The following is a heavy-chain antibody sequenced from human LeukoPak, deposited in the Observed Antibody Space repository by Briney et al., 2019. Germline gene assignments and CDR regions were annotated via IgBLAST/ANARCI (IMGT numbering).Heavy chain of an antibody. V-gene: IGHV3-23*01. D-gene: IGHD6-13*01. J-gene: IGHJ4*02. CDR3: AKHFHLPGPQQLLASHYFDY. CDR2: ISGSGGST. Sequence: GGSLRLSCAASGFTFSSYAMSWVRQAPGKGLEWVSAISGSGGSTYYADSVKGRFTLSRDNSRNTLYLQMNNLRVEDTAVYFCAKHFHLPGPQQLLASHYFDYWGQGTPVTVSS. CDR1: GFTFSSYA.